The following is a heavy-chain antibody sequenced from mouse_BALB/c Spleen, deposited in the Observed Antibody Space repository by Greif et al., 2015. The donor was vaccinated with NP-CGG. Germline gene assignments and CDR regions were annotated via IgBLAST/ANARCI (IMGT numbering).Heavy chain of an antibody. D-gene: IGHD1-1*01. CDR3: ASSCYYGSSYYAMDY. CDR2: INPSTGYT. J-gene: IGHJ4*01. Sequence: QVHVKQSGAELAKPGASAKMSCKASGYTFTSYWMHWVKQRPGQGLEWIGYINPSTGYTEYNQKFKDKATLTADKSSSTAYMQLSSLTSEDSAVYYCASSCYYGSSYYAMDYWGQGTSVTVSS. V-gene: IGHV1-7*01. CDR1: GYTFTSYW.